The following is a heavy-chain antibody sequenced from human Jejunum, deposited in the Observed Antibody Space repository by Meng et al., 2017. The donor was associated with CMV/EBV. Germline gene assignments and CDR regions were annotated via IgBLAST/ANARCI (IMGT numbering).Heavy chain of an antibody. J-gene: IGHJ4*02. V-gene: IGHV7-4-1*02. D-gene: IGHD5-24*01. CDR1: GYTFTSYA. Sequence: QAQAVQSGSELKQLGASVKGSCRPSGYTFTSYAINWVRQAPGQGPDWMGWIDPNTGNPTYDQGFTGRFVFSLDTSVSTAYLQINSLRADDTAVYYCARDSPLDGYSLLDYWGQGTLVTVSS. CDR3: ARDSPLDGYSLLDY. CDR2: IDPNTGNP.